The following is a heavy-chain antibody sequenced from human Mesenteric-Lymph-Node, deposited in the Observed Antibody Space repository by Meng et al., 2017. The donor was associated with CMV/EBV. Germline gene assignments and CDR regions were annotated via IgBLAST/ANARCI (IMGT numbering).Heavy chain of an antibody. CDR2: IEQFGSEK. CDR3: RGRNAAYGMDV. V-gene: IGHV3-7*01. CDR1: GFTLSTYW. Sequence: ETLSLTCAASGFTLSTYWMTWVRQAPGKGLQWVANIEQFGSEKNYVDSVKGRFTISRDYAKNSLYLQMNSLRAEDTAVYYCRGRNAAYGMDVWGQGTTVTVSS. J-gene: IGHJ6*02. D-gene: IGHD1-26*01.